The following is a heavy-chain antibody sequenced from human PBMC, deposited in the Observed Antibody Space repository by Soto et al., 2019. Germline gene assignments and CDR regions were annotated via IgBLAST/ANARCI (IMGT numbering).Heavy chain of an antibody. Sequence: QVQLVQSGAEVKKPGASVSVSCKASGYTFTGYYLHWVRQAPGQGLEWMAWINPKSGYTKSAQKFQARVTLTRDTSISTAYMELRSLRSEDTAVYFCARYTGSNSLFDSWGQGTLVTVSS. CDR1: GYTFTGYY. D-gene: IGHD1-26*01. CDR2: INPKSGYT. CDR3: ARYTGSNSLFDS. V-gene: IGHV1-2*02. J-gene: IGHJ4*02.